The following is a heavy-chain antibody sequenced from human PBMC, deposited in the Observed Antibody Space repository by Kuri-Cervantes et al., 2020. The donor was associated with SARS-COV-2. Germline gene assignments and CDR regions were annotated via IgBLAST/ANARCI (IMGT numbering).Heavy chain of an antibody. CDR1: GFTFSSYG. V-gene: IGHV3-33*01. Sequence: GGSLRLSCAASGFTFSSYGMHWVRQAPGKRLEWVAVIWYDGSNKYYADPVKGRFTISRDNSKNTLYLQMNSLRAEDTAVYYCAREGVVGATTYYYYGMDVWGQGTTVTVSS. CDR3: AREGVVGATTYYYYGMDV. D-gene: IGHD1-26*01. J-gene: IGHJ6*02. CDR2: IWYDGSNK.